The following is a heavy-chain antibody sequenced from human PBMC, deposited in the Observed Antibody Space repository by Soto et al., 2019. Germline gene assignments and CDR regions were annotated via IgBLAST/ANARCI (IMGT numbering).Heavy chain of an antibody. CDR2: IRSKANSYAT. CDR3: TRRKDCSSTSCLFGLYYDYMDV. V-gene: IGHV3-73*01. D-gene: IGHD2-2*01. J-gene: IGHJ6*03. Sequence: EVQLVESGGGLVQPGGSLKLSCAASGFTFSGSAMHWVRQASGKGLEWVGRIRSKANSYATAYGASVKGRFTISRDDSKNTAYLQMNSLKTEDTAVYYCTRRKDCSSTSCLFGLYYDYMDVWGKGTTVTVSS. CDR1: GFTFSGSA.